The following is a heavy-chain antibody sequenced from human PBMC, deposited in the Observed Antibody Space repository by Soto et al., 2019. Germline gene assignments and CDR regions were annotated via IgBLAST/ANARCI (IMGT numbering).Heavy chain of an antibody. CDR1: GGAIRSGNYY. V-gene: IGHV4-30-4*01. CDR3: ARGRGLLLFDY. CDR2: ISHSGTT. J-gene: IGHJ4*02. D-gene: IGHD2-21*02. Sequence: VQLQESGPRLVKPSQTLSLTCSVSGGAIRSGNYYWTWSRQSPGKGVEWRGHISHSGTTAYNPSLQSRATFSLDAAQNQFSLSLTSVTVADTALYFCARGRGLLLFDYWGQGAMVAVSS.